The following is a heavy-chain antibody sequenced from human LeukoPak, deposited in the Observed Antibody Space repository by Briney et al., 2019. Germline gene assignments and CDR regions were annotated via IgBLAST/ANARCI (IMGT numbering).Heavy chain of an antibody. D-gene: IGHD3-22*01. CDR1: GFSFSSYA. CDR2: ISGSGGRT. CDR3: AKDAFYYDSSGYYVD. V-gene: IGHV3-23*01. Sequence: GGSLRLSCAASGFSFSSYAMSWVRQAPGRGLEWVSAISGSGGRTYYADSVKGRFTISRDNSKNTLYLQMNSLRAEDTAIYYCAKDAFYYDSSGYYVDWGQGTLVTVSS. J-gene: IGHJ4*02.